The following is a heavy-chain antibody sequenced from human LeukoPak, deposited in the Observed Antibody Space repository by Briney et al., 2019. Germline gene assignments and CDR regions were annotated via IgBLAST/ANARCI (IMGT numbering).Heavy chain of an antibody. CDR2: ISWNSGII. V-gene: IGHV3-9*01. J-gene: IGHJ3*02. Sequence: GGSLRLSCAASGFTFDDHAMHWVRQAPGKGLEWVAGISWNSGIIDYADSVKGRFTISRDNAKNSLYLQMNSLRPEDTAFYYCTKDRLFLHDALDIWGQGTMVTVSS. CDR1: GFTFDDHA. CDR3: TKDRLFLHDALDI. D-gene: IGHD2-21*01.